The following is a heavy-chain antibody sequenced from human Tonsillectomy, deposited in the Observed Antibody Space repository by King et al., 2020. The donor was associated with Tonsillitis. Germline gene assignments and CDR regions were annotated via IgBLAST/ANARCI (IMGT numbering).Heavy chain of an antibody. CDR3: ARVYYYDILTDAFDI. CDR2: INSDGSST. V-gene: IGHV3-74*01. J-gene: IGHJ3*02. D-gene: IGHD3-9*01. Sequence: VQLVESGGGLVQPGGSLRLSCAASGFTFSSYWMHWVRQAPGKGLVWVSRINSDGSSTIYADSVKGRFTITRDNAKNTLYLQMNGLRAEDTAVYYCARVYYYDILTDAFDIWGQGTMVTVSS. CDR1: GFTFSSYW.